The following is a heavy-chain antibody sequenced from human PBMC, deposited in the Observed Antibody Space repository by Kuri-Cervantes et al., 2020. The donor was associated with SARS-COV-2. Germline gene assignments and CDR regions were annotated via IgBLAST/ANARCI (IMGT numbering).Heavy chain of an antibody. V-gene: IGHV4-59*01. CDR3: ARDQRRYRANDAPYDF. Sequence: ESLKISCTVSGGSISSYYWSWIRQPPGKGLEWIGYIYYSGSTNYNPSLKSRVTISIDTSKNQLSLKLTSVTAADTAVYYSARDQRRYRANDAPYDFWGQGTLVTVSS. CDR1: GGSISSYY. CDR2: IYYSGST. J-gene: IGHJ4*02. D-gene: IGHD1-26*01.